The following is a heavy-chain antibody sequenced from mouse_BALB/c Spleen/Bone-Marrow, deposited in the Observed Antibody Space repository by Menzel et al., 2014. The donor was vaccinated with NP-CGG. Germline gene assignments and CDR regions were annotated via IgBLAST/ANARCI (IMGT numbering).Heavy chain of an antibody. CDR3: ARTWEFAY. J-gene: IGHJ3*01. V-gene: IGHV1-87*01. D-gene: IGHD4-1*01. CDR1: GYTFTSYW. CDR2: TYPGDGDT. Sequence: QVQLQQPGAELARPGASVKLSCKASGYTFTSYWMQWVKQRPGQGLEWIGATYPGDGDTRYTQKFKGKATLTADKSSSTSYMQLSSLASEDSAVYYCARTWEFAYWGQGTLVTVSA.